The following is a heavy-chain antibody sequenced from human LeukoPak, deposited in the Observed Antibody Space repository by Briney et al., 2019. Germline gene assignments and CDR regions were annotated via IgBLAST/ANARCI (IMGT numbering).Heavy chain of an antibody. J-gene: IGHJ5*02. D-gene: IGHD2-2*01. Sequence: GGSLRLSCAASGFSLSSYDMNWVRQAPGKGLEWVSSISTTSTYIYYRYSVKGRFTISRDNARNSLYLQMNGLRAEDTAVYYCARADCFSSTCYLRSSWFDPWGQGTLVTVSS. CDR1: GFSLSSYD. V-gene: IGHV3-21*01. CDR2: ISTTSTYI. CDR3: ARADCFSSTCYLRSSWFDP.